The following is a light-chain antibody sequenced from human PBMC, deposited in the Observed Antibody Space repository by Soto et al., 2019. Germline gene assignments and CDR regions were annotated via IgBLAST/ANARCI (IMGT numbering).Light chain of an antibody. V-gene: IGKV3-20*01. CDR2: DVS. Sequence: EIVLTQSPGTLSLSPGERATLSCRASQSVSSIYLAWYQQKPGQAPRLLIYDVSSRATGIPDRFSGSGSGTDFTLTISRLEPEDFAVYYCQQSGSSPETFGQGTKVEIK. J-gene: IGKJ1*01. CDR1: QSVSSIY. CDR3: QQSGSSPET.